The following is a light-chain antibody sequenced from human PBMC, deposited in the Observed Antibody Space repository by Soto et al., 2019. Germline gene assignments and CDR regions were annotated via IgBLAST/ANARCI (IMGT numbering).Light chain of an antibody. CDR2: GAS. V-gene: IGKV3-20*01. CDR1: HSVISNY. CDR3: QQSGSSPYT. Sequence: ENVLTQSPGTLSLSPGERVTVSCRASHSVISNYLAWYQQKPGQPPRLLIYGASSRATGIPDRFSGSGSGTDITLTISRLESEDFAVYYCQQSGSSPYTFGQGTMLAIK. J-gene: IGKJ2*01.